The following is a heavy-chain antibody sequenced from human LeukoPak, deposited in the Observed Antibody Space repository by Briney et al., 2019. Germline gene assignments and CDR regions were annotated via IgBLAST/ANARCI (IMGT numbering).Heavy chain of an antibody. J-gene: IGHJ4*02. V-gene: IGHV3-11*06. Sequence: GGSLRLSCAASGFTFSDYYMSWIRQAPAKGLEWVSYISTSSSYTNYADSVKGRFTISRDNAKNSLYLQMNSLRAEDTAVYYCARGIARGSSSSGSNYWGQGTLVTVSS. CDR2: ISTSSSYT. CDR1: GFTFSDYY. CDR3: ARGIARGSSSSGSNY. D-gene: IGHD3-10*01.